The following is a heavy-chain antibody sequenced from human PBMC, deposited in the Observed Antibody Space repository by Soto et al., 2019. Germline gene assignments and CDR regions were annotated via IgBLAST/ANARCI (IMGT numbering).Heavy chain of an antibody. V-gene: IGHV1-69*10. D-gene: IGHD2-21*02. CDR2: IIPILGIA. Sequence: SVKVSCKTSGGTFGSYAISWVRQAPGQGLEWMGGIIPILGIANYAQKFQGRVTITADKSTSTAYMELSSLRSEDTAVYYCASPILTYCGGDCYSFGLQHWGQGTLVTVSS. CDR1: GGTFGSYA. J-gene: IGHJ1*01. CDR3: ASPILTYCGGDCYSFGLQH.